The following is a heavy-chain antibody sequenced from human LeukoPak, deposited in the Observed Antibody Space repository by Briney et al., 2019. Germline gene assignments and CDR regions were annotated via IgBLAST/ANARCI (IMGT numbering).Heavy chain of an antibody. D-gene: IGHD3-3*01. J-gene: IGHJ5*02. CDR2: INHSGST. Sequence: GSLRLSCAASGFTFSSYSMNWVRQPPGKGLEWIGEINHSGSTNYNPSLKSRVTISVDTSKNQFSLKLSSVTAADTAVYYCARTLSHYDFWSGYYWFDPWGQGTLVTVSS. V-gene: IGHV4-34*01. CDR3: ARTLSHYDFWSGYYWFDP. CDR1: GFTFSSYS.